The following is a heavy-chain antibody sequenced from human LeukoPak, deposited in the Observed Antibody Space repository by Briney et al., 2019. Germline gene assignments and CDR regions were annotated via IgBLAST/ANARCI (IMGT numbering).Heavy chain of an antibody. Sequence: SETLSLTCTVSGGSISSYYWSWIRQPPGKGLEWIGYIYYSGSTNYNPSLKSRVTISVDTSKNQFSLKLSSETAADTAVYYCARQPATSFGEEEQVNWFDPWGQGTLVTVSS. V-gene: IGHV4-59*08. D-gene: IGHD3-10*01. CDR2: IYYSGST. CDR3: ARQPATSFGEEEQVNWFDP. CDR1: GGSISSYY. J-gene: IGHJ5*02.